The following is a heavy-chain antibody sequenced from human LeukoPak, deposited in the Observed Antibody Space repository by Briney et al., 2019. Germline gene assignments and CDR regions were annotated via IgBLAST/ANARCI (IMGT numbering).Heavy chain of an antibody. V-gene: IGHV1-24*01. CDR3: ATDLTSGSFNWFDP. J-gene: IGHJ5*02. D-gene: IGHD1-26*01. CDR1: GYTLTELS. Sequence: SVKVSCKVSGYTLTELSMHWVRQAPGKGREWMGGFDPEDGETIYAQKFQGRVTMTEDTSTDTAYMELSSLRSEDTAVYYCATDLTSGSFNWFDPWGQGTLVTVSS. CDR2: FDPEDGET.